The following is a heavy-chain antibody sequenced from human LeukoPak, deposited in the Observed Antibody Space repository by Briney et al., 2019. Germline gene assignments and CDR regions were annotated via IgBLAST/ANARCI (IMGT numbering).Heavy chain of an antibody. J-gene: IGHJ4*02. D-gene: IGHD4-17*01. V-gene: IGHV4-34*01. CDR1: GGSFSGYY. Sequence: PSETLSLTCAVYGGSFSGYYWSWIRQPPGKGLEWSGEINHSGSTNYNPSLKSRVTISVDTSKNQFSLKLSSVTAADTAVYYCARDGDCFAYWGQGTLVTVSS. CDR3: ARDGDCFAY. CDR2: INHSGST.